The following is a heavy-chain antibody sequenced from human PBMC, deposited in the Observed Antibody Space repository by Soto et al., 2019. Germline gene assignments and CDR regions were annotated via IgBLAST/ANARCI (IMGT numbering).Heavy chain of an antibody. CDR2: ISWNSGSI. CDR3: EKVSSGRWPSTIFDY. Sequence: GGSLRLSCAASGFTFDDYAMHWVRQAPGKGLEWVSGISWNSGSIGYADSVKGRFTISRDNAKNSLYLQMNSLRAEDTALYYCEKVSSGRWPSTIFDYWGQGTLVTVSS. CDR1: GFTFDDYA. D-gene: IGHD3-10*01. V-gene: IGHV3-9*01. J-gene: IGHJ4*02.